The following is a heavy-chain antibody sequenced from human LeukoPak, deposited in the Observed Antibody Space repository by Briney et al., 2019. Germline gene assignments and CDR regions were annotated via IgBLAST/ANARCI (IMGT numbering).Heavy chain of an antibody. V-gene: IGHV4-59*08. CDR2: IYYSGST. J-gene: IGHJ4*02. CDR3: ARHRTRWGGSGIAASIDY. Sequence: SETLSLTCTVSGGSINTYYWNWIRQPPGKGLEWIGYIYYSGSTYYNPSLKSRGTISVDTSKNHFSLKLSSVTAADTAVYYCARHRTRWGGSGIAASIDYWGQGTLVTVSS. D-gene: IGHD6-13*01. CDR1: GGSINTYY.